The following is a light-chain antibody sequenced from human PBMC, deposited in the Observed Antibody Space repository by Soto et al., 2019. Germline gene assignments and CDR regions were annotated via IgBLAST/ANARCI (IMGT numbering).Light chain of an antibody. V-gene: IGKV3-20*01. Sequence: EIVLTQSPGTLSLSPGDRVTLSCRSSQSVTSSFLAWYQHKPGQAPRLLIYCASNRTTGIPDSFSGSESGTDFNLTISRLEPEGFAVYYCHQCDRSPWTFGQGTKVEVK. CDR2: CAS. CDR3: HQCDRSPWT. J-gene: IGKJ1*01. CDR1: QSVTSSF.